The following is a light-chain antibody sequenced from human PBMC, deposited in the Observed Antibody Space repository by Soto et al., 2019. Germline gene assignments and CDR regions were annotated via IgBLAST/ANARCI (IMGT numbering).Light chain of an antibody. Sequence: QLVLTQSSSASASLGSSVKLTCTLSSGHSSYIIAWHQQQPGKAPRYLMKLEGSGSYNKGSGVPDRFSGSSSGADRYLTSSNLQFADEADYYCETWDSNTHTVFGGGTKLTVL. V-gene: IGLV4-60*02. J-gene: IGLJ3*02. CDR1: SGHSSYI. CDR2: LEGSGSY. CDR3: ETWDSNTHTV.